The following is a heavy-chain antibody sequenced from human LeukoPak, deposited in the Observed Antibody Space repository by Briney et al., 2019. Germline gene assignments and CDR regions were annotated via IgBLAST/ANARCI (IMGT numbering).Heavy chain of an antibody. Sequence: EASVKVSCKASGGTFSSYAISWVRQAPGQGLEWMGGIIPIFGTANYAQKFQGRVTITANESTSTAYMELSSLRSEDTAVYYCATGLELRGRGAFDIWGQGTMVTVSS. D-gene: IGHD1-26*01. CDR1: GGTFSSYA. J-gene: IGHJ3*02. CDR2: IIPIFGTA. V-gene: IGHV1-69*13. CDR3: ATGLELRGRGAFDI.